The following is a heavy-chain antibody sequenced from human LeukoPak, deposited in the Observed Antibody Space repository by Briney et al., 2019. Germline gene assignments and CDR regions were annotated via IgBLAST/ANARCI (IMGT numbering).Heavy chain of an antibody. CDR3: ARGPDLAAAGNFDY. CDR2: IHYSGST. CDR1: GGSISSYY. J-gene: IGHJ4*02. D-gene: IGHD6-13*01. V-gene: IGHV4-59*01. Sequence: SETLSLTCTVSGGSISSYYWSWIRQPPGKGLEWIGYIHYSGSTNYNPSPKSRVTISVDTSKNQFSLKLSSVTAADTAVYYCARGPDLAAAGNFDYWGQGTLVTVSS.